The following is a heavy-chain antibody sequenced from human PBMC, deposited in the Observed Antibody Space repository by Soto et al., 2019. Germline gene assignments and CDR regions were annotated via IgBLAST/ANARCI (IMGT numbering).Heavy chain of an antibody. Sequence: VQLVQSGAGVKKPGASVKVSCKASGYTFSTSGISWVRQAPGQGLEWMGWISAYSGATYYPQKLQGRVTMTTDTSTSTAYMELRSLRSDDTAVYYCARDLRDIVAHPDYWGQGTLVTVSS. CDR1: GYTFSTSG. V-gene: IGHV1-18*01. D-gene: IGHD5-12*01. J-gene: IGHJ4*02. CDR3: ARDLRDIVAHPDY. CDR2: ISAYSGAT.